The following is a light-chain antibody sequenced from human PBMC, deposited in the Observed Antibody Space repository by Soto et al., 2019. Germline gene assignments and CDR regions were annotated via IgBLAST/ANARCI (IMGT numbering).Light chain of an antibody. CDR2: DAS. V-gene: IGKV3-11*01. J-gene: IGKJ2*01. CDR1: QSVRNY. CDR3: QQRNSWPPGFS. Sequence: EIVLTQSAAALSLSPGDRATLSCRASQSVRNYLAWYQQKPGQAPRLLIYDASSRAIGIPARFSGSGSGTDFTLTISSLEPEDFAVYYCQQRNSWPPGFSFGQGTKVESK.